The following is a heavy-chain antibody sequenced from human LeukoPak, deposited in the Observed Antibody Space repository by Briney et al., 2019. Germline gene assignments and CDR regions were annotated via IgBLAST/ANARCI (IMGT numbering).Heavy chain of an antibody. J-gene: IGHJ4*02. CDR3: ARVKEAAGEIYFDY. Sequence: SETLSLTCSVSGDSISSSSSYWGWIRQPPGKGLEWIGSIYYSGSTYYNTSLKSRVTISVDTSKNQFSLKLNSVTAADTAVYYCARVKEAAGEIYFDYWGQGTLVTVSS. CDR2: IYYSGST. CDR1: GDSISSSSSY. D-gene: IGHD6-13*01. V-gene: IGHV4-39*01.